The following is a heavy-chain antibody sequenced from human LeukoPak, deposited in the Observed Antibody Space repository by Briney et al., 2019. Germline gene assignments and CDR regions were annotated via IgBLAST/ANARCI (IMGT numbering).Heavy chain of an antibody. CDR1: GFTFSSYW. CDR2: IRQDGSQK. D-gene: IGHD4-17*01. Sequence: GGSLRLSCAASGFTFSSYWMSWVRQAPGKGLEWVATIRQDGSQKYYVDTVKGRFTISRDNAKNSLYLQMNSLRAEDTAVYYCARESGSVTSEVDFDYWGQGTLVTVSS. CDR3: ARESGSVTSEVDFDY. J-gene: IGHJ4*02. V-gene: IGHV3-7*01.